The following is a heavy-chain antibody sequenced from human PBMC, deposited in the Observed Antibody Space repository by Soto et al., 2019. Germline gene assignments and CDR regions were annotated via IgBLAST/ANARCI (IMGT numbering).Heavy chain of an antibody. CDR1: GFTFSSYG. CDR3: ARTHSSGYYSLIY. CDR2: IWYDGSNK. Sequence: QVQLVESGGGVVQPGRSLRLSCAASGFTFSSYGMHWVRQAPGKGLEWVAVIWYDGSNKYYADSVKGRFTISRDNSKNTLYLQMNSLRAEDTAVYYCARTHSSGYYSLIYWGQGTLVTVSS. D-gene: IGHD3-22*01. V-gene: IGHV3-33*01. J-gene: IGHJ4*02.